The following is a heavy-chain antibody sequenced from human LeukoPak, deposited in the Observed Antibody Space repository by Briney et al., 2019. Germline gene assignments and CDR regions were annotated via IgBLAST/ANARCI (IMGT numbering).Heavy chain of an antibody. D-gene: IGHD1-7*01. V-gene: IGHV1-69*05. CDR3: NLKKYIWNYVSWFDP. J-gene: IGHJ5*02. Sequence: GASVKVSCKASGGTFSSYAISWVRQAPGQGLEWMGGIIPIFGTANYAQKFQGRVTITTDESTSTAYMELSSLRSEDTAVYYCNLKKYIWNYVSWFDPWGQGTLVTVSS. CDR2: IIPIFGTA. CDR1: GGTFSSYA.